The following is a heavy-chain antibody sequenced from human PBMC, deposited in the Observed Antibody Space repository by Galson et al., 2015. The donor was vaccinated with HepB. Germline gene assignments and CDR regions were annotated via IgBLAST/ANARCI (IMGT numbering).Heavy chain of an antibody. CDR1: GFTFTSYS. CDR3: ARGSYYCTYPSCYEFDC. Sequence: SLRLSCAASGFTFTSYSMNWVRQAPGKGLEWVSSISSTSTYIYYADSVKGRFTISRDNARNSLYLQMNSLRVEDTAVYYCARGSYYCTYPSCYEFDCWGQGTLVTVSS. J-gene: IGHJ4*02. CDR2: ISSTSTYI. D-gene: IGHD2-2*01. V-gene: IGHV3-21*01.